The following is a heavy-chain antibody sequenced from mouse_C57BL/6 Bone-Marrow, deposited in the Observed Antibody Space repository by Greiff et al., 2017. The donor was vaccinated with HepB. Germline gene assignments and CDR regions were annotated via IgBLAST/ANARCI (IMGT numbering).Heavy chain of an antibody. CDR3: ARDSTTVVARDWYFDV. V-gene: IGHV5-4*01. Sequence: EVNVVESGGGLVKPGGSLKLSCAASGFTFSSYAMSWVRQTPEKRLEWVATISDGGSYTYYPDNVKGRFTISRDNAKNNLYLQMSHLKSEDTAMYYCARDSTTVVARDWYFDVWGTGTTVTVSS. CDR2: ISDGGSYT. D-gene: IGHD1-1*01. CDR1: GFTFSSYA. J-gene: IGHJ1*03.